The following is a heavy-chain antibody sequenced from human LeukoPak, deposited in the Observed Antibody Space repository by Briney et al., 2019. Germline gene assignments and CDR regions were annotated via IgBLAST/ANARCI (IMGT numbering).Heavy chain of an antibody. Sequence: ASVKVSCKASGGTFSSYAISWVRQAPGQGLEWMGRIIPIFGTANYAQKFQGRVTITTDESTSTAYMELSSLRSEDTAVYYCARSSPGIAVAGTSKFDDWGQGTLVTVAS. CDR3: ARSSPGIAVAGTSKFDD. CDR2: IIPIFGTA. D-gene: IGHD6-19*01. CDR1: GGTFSSYA. V-gene: IGHV1-69*05. J-gene: IGHJ4*02.